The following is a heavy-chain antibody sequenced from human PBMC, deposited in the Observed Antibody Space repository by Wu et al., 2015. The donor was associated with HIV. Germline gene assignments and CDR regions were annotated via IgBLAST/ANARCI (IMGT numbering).Heavy chain of an antibody. CDR2: VSPYNGNT. Sequence: QVRLVQSGSEVKKPGASEKVSCKTSGYSFINYGITWVRQAPGQGLEWMGWVSPYNGNTHFAENIQGRVSMTTDKSKATAYMELRRLTDADTAVYYCARGAVASEWGQGTAVIVSS. CDR1: GYSFINYG. CDR3: ARGAVASE. D-gene: IGHD6-19*01. V-gene: IGHV1-18*01. J-gene: IGHJ4*02.